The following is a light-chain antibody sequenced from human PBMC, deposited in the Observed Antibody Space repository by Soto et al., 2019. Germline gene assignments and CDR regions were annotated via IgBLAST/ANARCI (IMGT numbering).Light chain of an antibody. CDR2: WAS. Sequence: IVMTQSPLSLRVTPGEPASISCGSSESLLHSNGNNYLAWFQQKPGQPPKLLIYWASTRESGVPDRFSGSGSGTDFTLTISGLQAEDVAVYYCQQYYNTPLTFGGGTKVDI. CDR3: QQYYNTPLT. V-gene: IGKV4-1*01. J-gene: IGKJ4*01. CDR1: ESLLHSNGNNY.